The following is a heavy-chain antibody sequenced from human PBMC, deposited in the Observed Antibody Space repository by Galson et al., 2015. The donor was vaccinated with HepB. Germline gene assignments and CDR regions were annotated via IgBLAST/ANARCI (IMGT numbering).Heavy chain of an antibody. CDR1: GGTFSSYA. D-gene: IGHD6-19*01. J-gene: IGHJ5*02. CDR3: ARVLAVAGPSIEGWFDP. CDR2: IIPIFGTA. Sequence: SVKVSCKASGGTFSSYAISWVRQAPGQGLEWMGGIIPIFGTANYAQKFQGRVTITADESTSTAYMELSSLRSEDTAVYYCARVLAVAGPSIEGWFDPWGQGTLVTVSS. V-gene: IGHV1-69*13.